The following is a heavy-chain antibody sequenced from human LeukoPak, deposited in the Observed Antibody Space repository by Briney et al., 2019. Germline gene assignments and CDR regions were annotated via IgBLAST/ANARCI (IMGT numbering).Heavy chain of an antibody. V-gene: IGHV3-48*03. CDR2: IGSSGSTI. CDR1: GFTFRSYG. CDR3: AELGITMIGGV. D-gene: IGHD3-10*02. Sequence: PGGSLRLSCAATGFTFRSYGMNWVRQAPGKGLEWFSYIGSSGSTIYYADSVKGRFTISRNNAKNSLYLQMNSLRAEDTAVYYCAELGITMIGGVWGKGTTVTISS. J-gene: IGHJ6*04.